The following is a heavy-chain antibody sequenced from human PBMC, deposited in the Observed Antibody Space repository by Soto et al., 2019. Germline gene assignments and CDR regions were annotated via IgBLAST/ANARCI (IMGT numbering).Heavy chain of an antibody. CDR2: ISGGGDRT. CDR1: GFTFINYA. CDR3: ARQVLGYTSRPDLWYFDL. D-gene: IGHD2-2*02. V-gene: IGHV3-23*01. Sequence: EVQLLESGGGLVQPGGSLRLSCVGSGFTFINYAMNWVRQTPGKGLEWVSTISGGGDRTFDADTVKGRVTISRDNSKNTGNLQMNSLRADDTAVYYCARQVLGYTSRPDLWYFDLWGRGTLVTVSS. J-gene: IGHJ2*01.